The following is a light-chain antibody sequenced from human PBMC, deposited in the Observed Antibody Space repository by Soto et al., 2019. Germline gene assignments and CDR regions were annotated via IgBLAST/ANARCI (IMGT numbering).Light chain of an antibody. CDR1: QSVSSD. J-gene: IGKJ1*01. Sequence: ETVMTQSPATLSVSPGERATLSCRASQSVSSDLAWYQQRPGQAPRVLIYGASTRATGFPARFSGSGSGTEFTLTISSLQSEDFAIYYCQQKNNWPRTFGQGTKVDIK. CDR3: QQKNNWPRT. V-gene: IGKV3-15*01. CDR2: GAS.